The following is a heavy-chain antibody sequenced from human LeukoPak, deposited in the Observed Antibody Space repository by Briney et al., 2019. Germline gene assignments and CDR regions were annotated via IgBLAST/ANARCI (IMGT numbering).Heavy chain of an antibody. Sequence: TSETLSLTCTVSGGSISSGSYYWSWIRQPAGKGLEWIGRIYTSGSTNYNPSLKSRVTISVDTSKNQFSLKLSSVTAADTAVYYCARDLADYYDSRGGFDPWGQGTLVTVSS. J-gene: IGHJ5*02. CDR3: ARDLADYYDSRGGFDP. D-gene: IGHD3-22*01. CDR2: IYTSGST. CDR1: GGSISSGSYY. V-gene: IGHV4-61*02.